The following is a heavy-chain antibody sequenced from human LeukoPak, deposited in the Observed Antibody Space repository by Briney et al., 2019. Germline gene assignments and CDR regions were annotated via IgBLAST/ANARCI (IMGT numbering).Heavy chain of an antibody. D-gene: IGHD4-23*01. Sequence: GGSLRLSCAASGFTFSSYDMSWVRQAPGKGPEWVSAVSGSDGSTYYADSVKGRFTISRDNAKNSLYLQMNSLRDEDTAVYYCARETVGLDYWGQGTLLTVPS. CDR1: GFTFSSYD. CDR2: VSGSDGST. CDR3: ARETVGLDY. J-gene: IGHJ4*02. V-gene: IGHV3-23*01.